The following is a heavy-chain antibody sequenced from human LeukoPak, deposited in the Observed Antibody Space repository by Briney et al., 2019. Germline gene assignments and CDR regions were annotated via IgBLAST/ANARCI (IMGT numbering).Heavy chain of an antibody. V-gene: IGHV4-59*08. CDR3: ARRFGSGLIHAFDI. CDR2: IYYSGST. D-gene: IGHD3-10*01. CDR1: GGSTSSYY. J-gene: IGHJ3*02. Sequence: PSETLSLTCTVSGGSTSSYYWSWIRQPPGKGLEWIGYIYYSGSTNYNPSLKSRVTISVDTSKNQFSLKLSSVTAADTAVYYCARRFGSGLIHAFDIWGQGTMVTVSS.